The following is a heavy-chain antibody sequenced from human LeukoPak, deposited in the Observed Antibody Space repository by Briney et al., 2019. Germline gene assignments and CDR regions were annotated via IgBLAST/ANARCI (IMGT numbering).Heavy chain of an antibody. D-gene: IGHD2-21*01. CDR3: AKLWAAKPMGSYFDY. J-gene: IGHJ4*02. Sequence: GGPLRLSCAASGFTFSSYAMSWVRQAPGKGLEWVSAISGSGGSTYYADSVKGRFTISRDNSKNTLYLQMNSLRAEDTAVYYCAKLWAAKPMGSYFDYWGQGTLVTVSS. V-gene: IGHV3-23*01. CDR2: ISGSGGST. CDR1: GFTFSSYA.